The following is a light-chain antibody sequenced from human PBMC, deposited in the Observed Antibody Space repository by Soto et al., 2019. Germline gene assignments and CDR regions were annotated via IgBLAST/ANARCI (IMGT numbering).Light chain of an antibody. V-gene: IGKV3-20*01. CDR3: QLTDLT. CDR2: GAS. J-gene: IGKJ4*01. CDR1: QSVSSSY. Sequence: EIVLTQSPGTLSLSPGERATLSCRASQSVSSSYLAWYQQKPGQAPRLLIYGASSRATGIPDRFSGSGSGTNFTLTITRLEPEDFAVYYWQLTDLTFGGGTKVEIK.